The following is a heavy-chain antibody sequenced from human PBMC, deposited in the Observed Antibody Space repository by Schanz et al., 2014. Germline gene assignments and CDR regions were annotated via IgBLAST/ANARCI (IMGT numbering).Heavy chain of an antibody. CDR2: ISPYNGNT. J-gene: IGHJ4*02. CDR3: ARDRVYRFLKGENRFYFDY. D-gene: IGHD3-3*01. Sequence: QVRLVQSGAELKMPGATVKVSCETSGYTFTNYGVSWVRQAPGQGLEWVAWISPYNGNTAYAQNRKGRVRMTTDTTTATAYMELRSLTSDDTAVYYCARDRVYRFLKGENRFYFDYWGQGTLVIVSS. V-gene: IGHV1-18*01. CDR1: GYTFTNYG.